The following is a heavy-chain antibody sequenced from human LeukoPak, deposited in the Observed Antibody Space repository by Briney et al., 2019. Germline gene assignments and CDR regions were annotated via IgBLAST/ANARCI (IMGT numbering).Heavy chain of an antibody. D-gene: IGHD7-27*01. Sequence: PSETLSLTCSVSSASFSSSSNYWGWIRQPPGKGLEWFGSIYYTGSTYYKSFLKSRVTISVDRSKNHFSLKLSSVTAADTGVYYCVRHTDLGLPDNWFDPWGQGTLVTVSS. V-gene: IGHV4-39*01. CDR1: SASFSSSSNY. J-gene: IGHJ5*02. CDR3: VRHTDLGLPDNWFDP. CDR2: IYYTGST.